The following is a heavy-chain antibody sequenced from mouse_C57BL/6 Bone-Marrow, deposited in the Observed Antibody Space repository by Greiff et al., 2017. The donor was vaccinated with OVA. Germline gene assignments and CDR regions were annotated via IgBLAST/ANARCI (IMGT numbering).Heavy chain of an antibody. CDR1: GFTFSSYA. Sequence: EVKLMESGGGLVKPGGSLKLSCAASGFTFSSYAMSWVRQTPEKRLEWVATISDGGSYTYYPDNVKGRFTISRDNAKNNLYLQMSHLKSEDTAMYYCAREEIPYYYDDWGQGTTLTVSS. CDR3: AREEIPYYYDD. CDR2: ISDGGSYT. D-gene: IGHD1-1*01. V-gene: IGHV5-4*01. J-gene: IGHJ2*01.